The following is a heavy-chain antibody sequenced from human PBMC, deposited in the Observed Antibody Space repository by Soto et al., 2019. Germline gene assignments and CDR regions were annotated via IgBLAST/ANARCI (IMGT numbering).Heavy chain of an antibody. CDR2: IIPILGIA. CDR1: GGTFSSYT. J-gene: IGHJ4*02. CDR3: ARDQDYGSGSYYAPFDY. Sequence: QVQLVQSGAEVKKPGSSVKVSCKASGGTFSSYTISWVRQAPGQGLEWMGRIIPILGIANYAKKFQGRVTITADNSTSTAYMELSSLRYEDTAVYYCARDQDYGSGSYYAPFDYWGKGTLVTVSS. D-gene: IGHD3-10*01. V-gene: IGHV1-69*08.